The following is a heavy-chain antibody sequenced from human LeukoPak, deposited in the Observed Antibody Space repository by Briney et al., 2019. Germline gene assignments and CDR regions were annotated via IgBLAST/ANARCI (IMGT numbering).Heavy chain of an antibody. Sequence: SETLSLTCSVSTDSMTSYYWSWIRQPPGKGLEWIGYIYYTGRANYNPSLKSRVSISVDTSKNQFSLKFSSVTAADTAVYFCARLHLYSAIFTPRYFDLWGRGTLVTVSS. V-gene: IGHV4-59*08. D-gene: IGHD2-15*01. CDR1: TDSMTSYY. CDR2: IYYTGRA. CDR3: ARLHLYSAIFTPRYFDL. J-gene: IGHJ2*01.